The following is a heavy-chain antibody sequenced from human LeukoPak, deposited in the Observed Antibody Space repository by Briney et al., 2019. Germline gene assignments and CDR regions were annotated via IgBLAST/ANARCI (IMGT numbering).Heavy chain of an antibody. CDR3: ARMYYYDSSGYYD. CDR2: IYYSGST. CDR1: GGSISSGGYY. D-gene: IGHD3-22*01. J-gene: IGHJ4*02. V-gene: IGHV4-31*03. Sequence: SETLSLTCTVSGGSISSGGYYWSWIRQHPGKGLEWIGYIYYSGSTYYNPSLKSRVTISVDTSKNQFSLKLSSVTAADTAVHYCARMYYYDSSGYYDWGQGTLVTVSS.